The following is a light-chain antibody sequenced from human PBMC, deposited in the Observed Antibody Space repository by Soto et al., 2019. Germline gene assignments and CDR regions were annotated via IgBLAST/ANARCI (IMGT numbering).Light chain of an antibody. CDR2: DAS. CDR1: QDISNY. CDR3: QQYDNLRIT. V-gene: IGKV1-33*01. Sequence: DIQMTQSPSSLSASLGDRVTITCQASQDISNYLNWYQQKPGKAPKLLIYDASNLETGVPSRFSGSGSGTDFNFTISSLQPEDTATYYCQQYDNLRITFGQGTRLEIK. J-gene: IGKJ5*01.